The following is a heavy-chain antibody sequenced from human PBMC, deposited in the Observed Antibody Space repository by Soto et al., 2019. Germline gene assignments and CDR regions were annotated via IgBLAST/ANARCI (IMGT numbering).Heavy chain of an antibody. Sequence: QVQLQESGPGLVKPSETLSLTCTVSGGSISTYYWSWIRQPAGKGLEGFGRIYTSGSTNYNPSLKSRVTMSVDTSKNQFSLKLSSVTAADTAVYYCARSSAGYGSSWYYFDYWGQGTLVTVSS. CDR2: IYTSGST. J-gene: IGHJ4*02. CDR3: ARSSAGYGSSWYYFDY. D-gene: IGHD6-13*01. V-gene: IGHV4-4*07. CDR1: GGSISTYY.